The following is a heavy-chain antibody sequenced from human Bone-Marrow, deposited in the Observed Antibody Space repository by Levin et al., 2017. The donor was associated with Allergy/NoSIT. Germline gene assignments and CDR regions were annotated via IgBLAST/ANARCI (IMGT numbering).Heavy chain of an antibody. CDR2: TSAYNGNV. J-gene: IGHJ6*02. CDR1: GYIFDTYG. V-gene: IGHV1-18*01. Sequence: ASVKVSCKASGYIFDTYGISWVRQAPGQGLEWMGWTSAYNGNVDFAQQFQGRVTLTTDTSTSTAYMELRSLTSDDTAVYYWSGETSGRDKYGMDLWGQGTTVTVS. CDR3: SGETSGRDKYGMDL. D-gene: IGHD1-26*01.